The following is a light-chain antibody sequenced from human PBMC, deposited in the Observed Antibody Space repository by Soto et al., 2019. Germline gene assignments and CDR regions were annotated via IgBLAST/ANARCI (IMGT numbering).Light chain of an antibody. V-gene: IGKV3-15*01. Sequence: EIVMTQSPATLSVSPGERATLSCRASQSISSKLGWYQQRPGQAPRLLIYGASTRATAIPARFSGSGSGTEFTLTISSLQSEESAVYYCQQYNTRTTITFGQGTRLEIK. CDR3: QQYNTRTTIT. CDR1: QSISSK. CDR2: GAS. J-gene: IGKJ5*01.